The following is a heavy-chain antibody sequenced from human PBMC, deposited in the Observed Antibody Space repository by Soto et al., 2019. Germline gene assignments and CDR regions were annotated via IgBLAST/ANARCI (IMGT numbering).Heavy chain of an antibody. CDR2: ISGSGGST. D-gene: IGHD3-10*01. CDR3: AKVGWFGEYYFDY. CDR1: GFTFSSYA. J-gene: IGHJ4*02. V-gene: IGHV3-23*01. Sequence: GGSLRLSCAASGFTFSSYAMSWVRQAPGKGPEWVSAISGSGGSTYYADSVKGRFTISRDNSKNTLYLQMNSLRAEDTAVYYCAKVGWFGEYYFDYWGQGTLVTVSS.